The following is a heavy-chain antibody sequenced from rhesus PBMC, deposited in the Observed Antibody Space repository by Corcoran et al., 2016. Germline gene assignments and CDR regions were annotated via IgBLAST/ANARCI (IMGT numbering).Heavy chain of an antibody. V-gene: IGHV5-20*02. CDR3: AMEPTTTQLDV. Sequence: EVQLVQSGAEVKRPGESLKISCKTSGYSFTSHGITWVRQMPGKGLEWMRAIDPSDSDTRYSPSFQVQVTISADKSISTAYLQWSSLKASDTATYYCAMEPTTTQLDVWGRGVLVTVSS. J-gene: IGHJ5-2*02. CDR2: IDPSDSDT. CDR1: GYSFTSHG. D-gene: IGHD1-44*01.